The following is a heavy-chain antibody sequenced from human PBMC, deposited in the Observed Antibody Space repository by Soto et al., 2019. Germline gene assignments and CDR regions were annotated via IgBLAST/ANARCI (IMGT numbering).Heavy chain of an antibody. CDR3: ARGGTVATRDP. D-gene: IGHD5-12*01. Sequence: SETLSLTCTVSGASVTTYYWNWIRQSPGKGLEWIGEINHSGSTNYNPSLKSRVTISVDTSKNQFSLKLSSVTAADTAVYYCARGGTVATRDPWGQGTLVTVSS. J-gene: IGHJ5*02. V-gene: IGHV4-34*01. CDR1: GASVTTYY. CDR2: INHSGST.